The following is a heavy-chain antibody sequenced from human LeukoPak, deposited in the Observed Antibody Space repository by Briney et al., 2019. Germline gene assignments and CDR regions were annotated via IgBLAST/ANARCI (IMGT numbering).Heavy chain of an antibody. J-gene: IGHJ4*02. Sequence: GGSLRLSCAASGFTFDDYGMHWVRQLPGMGLEWVSLISWDGGTKFYADSVKGRFTISRDNSKNLVYLEMNSLRPEDTALYYCVKGIQLWSGTYDSWGQGTLVTVSS. CDR3: VKGIQLWSGTYDS. V-gene: IGHV3-43D*04. CDR1: GFTFDDYG. CDR2: ISWDGGTK. D-gene: IGHD5-18*01.